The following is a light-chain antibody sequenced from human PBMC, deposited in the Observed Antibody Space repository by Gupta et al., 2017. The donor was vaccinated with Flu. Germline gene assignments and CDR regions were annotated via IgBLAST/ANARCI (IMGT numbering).Light chain of an antibody. CDR3: QQEDNFPIT. CDR1: QDITKY. CDR2: GAS. V-gene: IGKV1-33*01. J-gene: IGKJ5*01. Sequence: DIQMTQFPSSLSASVGDRVTITCQASQDITKYLNWYQQKPGKAPKVLIYGASNLEAGVPSRFSGSGSGTDFTFTISRLQPEDFATYYCQQEDNFPITLGQGTLVEIK.